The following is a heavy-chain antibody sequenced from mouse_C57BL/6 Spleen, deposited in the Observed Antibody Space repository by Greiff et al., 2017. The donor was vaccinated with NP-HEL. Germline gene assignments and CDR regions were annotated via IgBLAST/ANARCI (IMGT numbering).Heavy chain of an antibody. V-gene: IGHV1-80*01. CDR2: IYPGDGDT. D-gene: IGHD1-1*01. CDR1: GYAFSSYW. CDR3: ATITTVEGGGFH. Sequence: VQLQQSGAELVKPGASVKISCKASGYAFSSYWMNWVKQRPGKGLEWIGQIYPGDGDTNYNGKFKGKATLTADKSSSTAYMQLSSLTSEDSAVYFCATITTVEGGGFHWGQRTLVTVSA. J-gene: IGHJ3*01.